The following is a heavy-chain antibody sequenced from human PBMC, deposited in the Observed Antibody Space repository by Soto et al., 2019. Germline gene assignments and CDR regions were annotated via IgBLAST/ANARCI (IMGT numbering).Heavy chain of an antibody. CDR2: IIPILGIA. Sequence: QVPLVQSGAEVKKPGSSVKVSCKASGGTFSSYTISWVRQAPGQGLEWMGRIIPILGIANYAQKFQGRVTITADKSTSTAYMELSSLRSEDTAVYYCARRRKGNYGSGSYPFDYWGQGTLVTVSS. CDR1: GGTFSSYT. J-gene: IGHJ4*02. CDR3: ARRRKGNYGSGSYPFDY. V-gene: IGHV1-69*02. D-gene: IGHD3-10*01.